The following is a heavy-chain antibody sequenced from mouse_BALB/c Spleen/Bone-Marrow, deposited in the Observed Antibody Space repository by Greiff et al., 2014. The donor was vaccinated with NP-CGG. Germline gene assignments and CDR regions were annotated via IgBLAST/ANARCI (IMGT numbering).Heavy chain of an antibody. Sequence: VTLKECXTVLARPGASVKMSCKASGYSFTSYWMHWVKQRPGQGLEWIGAIYPGNSDTSYNQKFKGKAKLTAVTSASTAYMELSSLTNEGSAVYYCTNGYDYYAMDYWGQGTSVTVSS. CDR1: GYSFTSYW. CDR2: IYPGNSDT. D-gene: IGHD2-2*01. V-gene: IGHV1-5*01. CDR3: TNGYDYYAMDY. J-gene: IGHJ4*01.